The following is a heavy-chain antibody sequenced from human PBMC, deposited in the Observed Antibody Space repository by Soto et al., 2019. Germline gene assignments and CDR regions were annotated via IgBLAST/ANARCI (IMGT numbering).Heavy chain of an antibody. Sequence: SETLSLTCPVSGVSMSNGYYYWSWVRQNPGKGLEWIGHIYHSGGTYYNPSLKSRVGILVDTSKNQFSLNLNSVTAADTAVYYCARWVEVSLDYFDSWGQGTPVTVSS. CDR3: ARWVEVSLDYFDS. CDR2: IYHSGGT. D-gene: IGHD1-20*01. J-gene: IGHJ4*02. V-gene: IGHV4-31*03. CDR1: GVSMSNGYYY.